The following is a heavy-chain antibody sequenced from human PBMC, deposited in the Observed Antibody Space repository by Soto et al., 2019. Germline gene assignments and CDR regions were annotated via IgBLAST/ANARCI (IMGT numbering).Heavy chain of an antibody. D-gene: IGHD2-8*01. V-gene: IGHV3-21*01. Sequence: LRLSCAASGFTFNNYNMNWVRQAPGKGLEWVSSISSRSSYIYYADSVKGRFTISRDNAKNSLYLQMNNLRAEDTAVYYCARDNVPSDFFDYWGQGPLVTVYS. CDR1: GFTFNNYN. J-gene: IGHJ4*02. CDR3: ARDNVPSDFFDY. CDR2: ISSRSSYI.